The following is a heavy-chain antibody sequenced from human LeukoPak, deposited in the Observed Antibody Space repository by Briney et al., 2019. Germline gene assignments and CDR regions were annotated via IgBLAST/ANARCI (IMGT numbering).Heavy chain of an antibody. CDR3: ARDPRIAAAGTEYYFDY. CDR1: GYTFTGYY. V-gene: IGHV1-2*02. J-gene: IGHJ4*02. Sequence: ASVKVSCKASGYTFTGYYMHWVRQAPGQGLEWMGWINPNSGGTNYAQKFQGRVTMTRDTSISTAYMELSRLGSDDTAVYYCARDPRIAAAGTEYYFDYWGQGTLVTVSS. D-gene: IGHD6-13*01. CDR2: INPNSGGT.